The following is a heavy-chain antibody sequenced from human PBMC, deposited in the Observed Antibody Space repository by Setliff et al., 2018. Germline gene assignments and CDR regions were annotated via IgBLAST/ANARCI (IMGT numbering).Heavy chain of an antibody. CDR3: VYFDWSLNDYYYYYMDV. CDR2: IARGSRVT. D-gene: IGHD3-9*01. J-gene: IGHJ6*03. Sequence: PGGSLRLSCAASGFAFSSSAMSWVRQAPGKGLEWVSGIARGSRVTYYADSVKGRFTISRDSSKNTLYLQMNSLRAEDTAVYYCVYFDWSLNDYYYYYMDVWGKGTTVTVSS. V-gene: IGHV3-23*01. CDR1: GFAFSSSA.